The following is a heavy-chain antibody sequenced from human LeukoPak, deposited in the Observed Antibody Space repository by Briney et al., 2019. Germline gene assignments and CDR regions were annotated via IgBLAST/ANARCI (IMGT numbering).Heavy chain of an antibody. J-gene: IGHJ5*02. D-gene: IGHD2-2*01. CDR3: ARSGRYCSSTSCYVGNWFDP. V-gene: IGHV1-46*01. CDR1: GYTFTSYY. CDR2: INPSGGST. Sequence: GASVKVSCKASGYTFTSYYMHWVRQAPGQGLEWMGIINPSGGSTSYAQKFQGRVNMTRDTSTSTVYMELSSLRSEDTAVYYCARSGRYCSSTSCYVGNWFDPWGQGTLVTVSS.